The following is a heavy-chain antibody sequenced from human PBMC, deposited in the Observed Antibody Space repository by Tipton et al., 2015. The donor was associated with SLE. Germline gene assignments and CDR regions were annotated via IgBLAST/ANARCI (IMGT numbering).Heavy chain of an antibody. CDR1: GGSFSGYY. J-gene: IGHJ4*02. CDR3: ASGKYDQGDDY. Sequence: TLSLTCAVYGGSFSGYYWSWIRQPPGKGLEWIGEINHSGSTNYNPSLKSRVIISVDTSKNQFSLKLSSVTAADTAVYYCASGKYDQGDDYWGQGTLVTVSS. V-gene: IGHV4-34*01. D-gene: IGHD3-16*01. CDR2: INHSGST.